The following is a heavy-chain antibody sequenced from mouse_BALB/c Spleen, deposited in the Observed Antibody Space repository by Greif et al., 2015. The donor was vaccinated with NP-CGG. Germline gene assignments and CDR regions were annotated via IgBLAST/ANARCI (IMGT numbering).Heavy chain of an antibody. CDR3: ARSYYYGSTDYYAMDS. Sequence: LVKTGASVKISCKASGYSSTGYYMHWVKQSHGKSLEWIGYISCYNGATSYNQKFKGKATFTVDTSSSPASMQFNGLTSEDSAVYYCARSYYYGSTDYYAMDSWGQGPQSPSPQ. V-gene: IGHV1S34*01. D-gene: IGHD1-1*01. CDR1: GYSSTGYY. CDR2: ISCYNGAT. J-gene: IGHJ4*01.